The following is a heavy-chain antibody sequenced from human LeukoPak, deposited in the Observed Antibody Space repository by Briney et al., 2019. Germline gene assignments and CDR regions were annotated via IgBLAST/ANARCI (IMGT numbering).Heavy chain of an antibody. CDR2: IYPGDSDT. J-gene: IGHJ4*02. CDR3: ARGSGSYHTAYMN. V-gene: IGHV5-51*01. Sequence: GEALKISCKGSGYSFTSYWLGWVRQMPGKGLEWMGIIYPGDSDTRYSPSFQGQVTISADKSISTAYLQWSGLKASDTAMYYCARGSGSYHTAYMNWGQGSLVTVSS. D-gene: IGHD1-26*01. CDR1: GYSFTSYW.